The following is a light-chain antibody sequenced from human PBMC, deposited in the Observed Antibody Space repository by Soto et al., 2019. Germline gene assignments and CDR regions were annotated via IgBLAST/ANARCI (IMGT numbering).Light chain of an antibody. CDR2: EGS. CDR3: CSYAGSSTYV. Sequence: QTSLTEPASLSGSPGQSITISCTGTSSDVGSYNLVSWYQQHPGKAPKLMIYEGSKRPSGVSNRFSGSKSDNTASLTISGLQAEDEADYYCCSYAGSSTYVFGTGTKVTVL. J-gene: IGLJ1*01. V-gene: IGLV2-23*01. CDR1: SSDVGSYNL.